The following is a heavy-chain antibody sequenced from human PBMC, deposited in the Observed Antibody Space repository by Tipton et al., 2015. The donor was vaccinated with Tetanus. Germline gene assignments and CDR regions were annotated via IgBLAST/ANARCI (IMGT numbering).Heavy chain of an antibody. Sequence: SLRLSCEASGFTFSDYSMSWIRQVPGKGLEWVSKISGRTTYTPHTDSVKGRFTISRDNANNSLYLQMDSLRVEDTAVYYCARDLWTWGSVDYWYFDLWGRGTLVTVSS. CDR2: ISGRTTYT. CDR3: ARDLWTWGSVDYWYFDL. V-gene: IGHV3-11*06. D-gene: IGHD7-27*01. J-gene: IGHJ2*01. CDR1: GFTFSDYS.